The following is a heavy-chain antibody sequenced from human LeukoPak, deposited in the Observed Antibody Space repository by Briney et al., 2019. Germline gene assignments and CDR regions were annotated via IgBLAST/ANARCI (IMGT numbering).Heavy chain of an antibody. CDR3: ARGLPLRYFDWLHPFDY. CDR1: GGSISSYY. Sequence: SETLSLTCTVSGGSISSYYWSWIRQPAGKGLEWIGRIYTSGGTNYNPSLKSRVTMSVDTSKNQFSLKLSSVTAADTAVYYCARGLPLRYFDWLHPFDYWGQGTLVTVSS. V-gene: IGHV4-4*07. D-gene: IGHD3-9*01. J-gene: IGHJ4*02. CDR2: IYTSGGT.